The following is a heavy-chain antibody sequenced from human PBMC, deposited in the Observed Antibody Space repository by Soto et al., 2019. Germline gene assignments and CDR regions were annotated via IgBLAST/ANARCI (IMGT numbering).Heavy chain of an antibody. V-gene: IGHV1-46*01. D-gene: IGHD3-16*01. J-gene: IGHJ4*02. CDR2: INPSGGST. CDR3: ASGGWGGGGDY. CDR1: GYTFTSYY. Sequence: QVQLVQSGAEVKKPGASVKVSCKASGYTFTSYYMHWVRQAPGQGLEWMGIINPSGGSTSYAQKFQGRVTMTRETSPSTVYRELRSLRSEDTAVYYCASGGWGGGGDYWGQGTLVTVSS.